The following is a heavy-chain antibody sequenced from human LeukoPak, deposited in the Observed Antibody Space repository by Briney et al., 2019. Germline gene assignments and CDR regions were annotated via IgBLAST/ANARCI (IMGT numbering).Heavy chain of an antibody. CDR2: ISGSGGST. CDR3: ARDPYSGAYFDY. D-gene: IGHD1-26*01. CDR1: GFTFSSYA. V-gene: IGHV3-23*01. Sequence: PGGSLRLSCAASGFTFSSYAMGWVRQAPGKGLEWVSAISGSGGSTYYADSVKGRFTISRDNSKNTLYLQMNSLRADDTAVYYCARDPYSGAYFDYWGQGTLVTVSS. J-gene: IGHJ4*02.